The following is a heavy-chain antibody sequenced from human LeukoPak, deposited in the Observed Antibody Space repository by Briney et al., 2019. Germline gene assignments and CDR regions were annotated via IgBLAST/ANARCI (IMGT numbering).Heavy chain of an antibody. Sequence: PGESLKISCKGSGYSFTSYWIGWVRQMPGKGLEWMGIIYPGDSDTRYSPSFQGQVTISADKSISTAYLQWSSLKASDTAMYYCASAKGYCSSTSCPGDFDYWGQGTLVTVSS. J-gene: IGHJ4*02. V-gene: IGHV5-51*01. D-gene: IGHD2-2*01. CDR2: IYPGDSDT. CDR1: GYSFTSYW. CDR3: ASAKGYCSSTSCPGDFDY.